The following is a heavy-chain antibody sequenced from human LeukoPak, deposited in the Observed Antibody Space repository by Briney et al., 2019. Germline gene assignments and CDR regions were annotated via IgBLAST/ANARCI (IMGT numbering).Heavy chain of an antibody. Sequence: ASVKVSCKASGYTFTGYYMHWVRQAPGQGLEWMGWINPNSGGTNYAQKFQGRVTMTRDTSISAAYMELSRLRPDDTAVYYCATSSDWFYYYGMDVWGQGTTVTVSS. CDR2: INPNSGGT. J-gene: IGHJ6*02. V-gene: IGHV1-2*02. CDR3: ATSSDWFYYYGMDV. CDR1: GYTFTGYY. D-gene: IGHD6-19*01.